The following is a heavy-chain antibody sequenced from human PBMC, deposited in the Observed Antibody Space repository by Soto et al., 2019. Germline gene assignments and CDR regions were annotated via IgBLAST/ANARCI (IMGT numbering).Heavy chain of an antibody. CDR3: ARVRDPHLDHYGLDV. CDR2: LIPIYDEP. V-gene: IGHV1-69*06. CDR1: GFTFNVYG. J-gene: IGHJ6*02. Sequence: QVQLVQSGAEVKNPGSSVRVSCKTSGFTFNVYGIHWVRQAPGQGLEWMGGLIPIYDEPNYAQKFQVRVTITADKSTATVYLELNSLRSEDTAVYFCARVRDPHLDHYGLDVWGQGTTVTVSS.